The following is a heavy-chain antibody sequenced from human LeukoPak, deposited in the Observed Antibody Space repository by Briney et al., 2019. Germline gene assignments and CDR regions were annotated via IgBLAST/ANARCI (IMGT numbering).Heavy chain of an antibody. D-gene: IGHD3-22*01. CDR2: ISSSGSTI. J-gene: IGHJ4*02. CDR1: ESPFIDYK. Sequence: PGGSLSLSCEAPESPFIDYKMSWIGKAPGRGLEGVSYISSSGSTIYYADSVKGRFTISRDNAKNSLYLQMNSLRAEDTAVYYCASLTMINEDYWGQGTLVTVSS. CDR3: ASLTMINEDY. V-gene: IGHV3-11*01.